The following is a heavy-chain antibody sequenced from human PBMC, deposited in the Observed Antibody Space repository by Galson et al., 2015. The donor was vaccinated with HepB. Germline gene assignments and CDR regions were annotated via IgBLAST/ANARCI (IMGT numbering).Heavy chain of an antibody. CDR3: ARLPRSNPGGV. V-gene: IGHV3-48*01. D-gene: IGHD4-11*01. CDR2: ITSSSSTI. J-gene: IGHJ6*01. Sequence: SLRLSCAASGFTFSSYSMNWVRQAPGKGLEWVSYITSSSSTIYYADSVKGRFTISRDNAKNSLYLQMNSLRVEDTAVYYCARLPRSNPGGVSGKGTTVTASS. CDR1: GFTFSSYS.